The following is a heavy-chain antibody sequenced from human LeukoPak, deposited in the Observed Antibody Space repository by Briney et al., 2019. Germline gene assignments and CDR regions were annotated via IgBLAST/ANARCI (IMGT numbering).Heavy chain of an antibody. Sequence: GGSLRLSCAASGFTFGDYAMHWVRQAPGKGLEWVSSINWSSGHIGCAASVKGRFTTSRDNTKNFLYLQMNSLRAEDTAFYFCAKDAGVGNSSLSYYWYIDVWGKGTTVIVSS. CDR3: AKDAGVGNSSLSYYWYIDV. CDR2: INWSSGHI. V-gene: IGHV3-9*01. J-gene: IGHJ6*03. CDR1: GFTFGDYA. D-gene: IGHD6-6*01.